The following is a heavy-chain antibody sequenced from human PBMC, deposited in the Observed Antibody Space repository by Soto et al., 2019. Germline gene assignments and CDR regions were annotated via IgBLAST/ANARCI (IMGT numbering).Heavy chain of an antibody. CDR1: GGSISSYY. J-gene: IGHJ4*02. Sequence: SETLSLTCTVSGGSISSYYWSWIRQPPGKGLEWIGYIYYTGSTNYNPSLKSRVTISVDTSKNQFSLKLSSVTAADTAVYYCARGVRATYGDYGKGFDEWGQGSLVTVSS. D-gene: IGHD4-17*01. CDR2: IYYTGST. CDR3: ARGVRATYGDYGKGFDE. V-gene: IGHV4-59*01.